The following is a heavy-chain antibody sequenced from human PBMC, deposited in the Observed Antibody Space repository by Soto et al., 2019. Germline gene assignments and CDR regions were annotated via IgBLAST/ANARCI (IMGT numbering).Heavy chain of an antibody. Sequence: PGGSLRLSCAASGFTFGDYAMSWFRQAPGKGLEWVGFIRSKAYGGTTEYAASVKGRFTISRDDSKNTLYLQMNSLRAEDTAIYYCAKDSSGPTYSSSWYEFFDPWGQGTLVTVSS. D-gene: IGHD6-13*01. CDR3: AKDSSGPTYSSSWYEFFDP. V-gene: IGHV3-49*03. J-gene: IGHJ5*02. CDR2: IRSKAYGGTT. CDR1: GFTFGDYA.